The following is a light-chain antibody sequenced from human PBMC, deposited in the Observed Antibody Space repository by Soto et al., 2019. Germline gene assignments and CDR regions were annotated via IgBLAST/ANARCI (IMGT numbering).Light chain of an antibody. CDR3: QDFDSPQWT. J-gene: IGKJ1*01. Sequence: VLTQSPDTLSLSPGDRATLSCRANQRASRQYLSWYQQRPGQPPRLLIYRVSMRADGIPDRFSGSGSGSEFTLTINRLEPEDFAVYYCQDFDSPQWTFGQGTKIEN. CDR2: RVS. V-gene: IGKV3-20*01. CDR1: QRASRQY.